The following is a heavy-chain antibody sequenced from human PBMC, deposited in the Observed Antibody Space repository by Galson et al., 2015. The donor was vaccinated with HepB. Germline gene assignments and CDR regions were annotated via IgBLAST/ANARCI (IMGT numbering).Heavy chain of an antibody. CDR2: LSGSGGTT. CDR1: GLIFSSYA. CDR3: AKDLGYSGFDFEARGLDY. Sequence: SLRLSCAASGLIFSSYAMHWVRQAPGKGLEWVSGLSGSGGTTYYADSVKGRFTISRDKSSNTLYLQMNSLRPEDTAVYYCAKDLGYSGFDFEARGLDYWGQGTLVTVSS. V-gene: IGHV3-23*01. J-gene: IGHJ4*02. D-gene: IGHD5-12*01.